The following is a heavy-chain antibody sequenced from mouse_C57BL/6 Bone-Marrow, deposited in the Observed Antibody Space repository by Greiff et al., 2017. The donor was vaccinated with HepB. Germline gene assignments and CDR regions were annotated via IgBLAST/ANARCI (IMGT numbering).Heavy chain of an antibody. CDR1: GYTFTGYW. CDR2: ILPGSGST. V-gene: IGHV1-9*01. D-gene: IGHD2-3*01. CDR3: ARYADGYFDY. J-gene: IGHJ2*01. Sequence: QVQLQQSGAELLKPGASVKLSCKATGYTFTGYWIEWVKQRPGHGLEWIGEILPGSGSTNYNVKFKGKATFTADTSSNTAYMQLSSLTTEDSAIYYCARYADGYFDYWGQGTTLTVSS.